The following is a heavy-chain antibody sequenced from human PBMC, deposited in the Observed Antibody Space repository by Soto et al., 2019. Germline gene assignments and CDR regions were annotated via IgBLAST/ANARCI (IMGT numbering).Heavy chain of an antibody. Sequence: SETLSLTCSVSGGSISNYYWSWIRQSQGKGLEWIGYIYSSGSTNYNPSLRSRVTISIDNSKNQFSLKLRSVSAADTAIYFCARVPVTIGFGVDVWGQGTTVTVSS. D-gene: IGHD4-17*01. CDR1: GGSISNYY. V-gene: IGHV4-59*12. J-gene: IGHJ6*02. CDR3: ARVPVTIGFGVDV. CDR2: IYSSGST.